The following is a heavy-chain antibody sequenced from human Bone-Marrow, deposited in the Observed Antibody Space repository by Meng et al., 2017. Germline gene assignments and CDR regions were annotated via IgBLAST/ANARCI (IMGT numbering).Heavy chain of an antibody. D-gene: IGHD2-8*01. J-gene: IGHJ6*02. CDR3: AVSMLSDYYYYGMDV. CDR2: MNPNSGNT. CDR1: GYTFTGYY. Sequence: ASVKVSCKASGYTFTGYYMHWVRQAPGQGLEWMGWMNPNSGNTGYAQKFQGRVTMTRNTSISTAYMELSSLRSEDTAVYYCAVSMLSDYYYYGMDVWGQGTTVTVSS. V-gene: IGHV1-8*02.